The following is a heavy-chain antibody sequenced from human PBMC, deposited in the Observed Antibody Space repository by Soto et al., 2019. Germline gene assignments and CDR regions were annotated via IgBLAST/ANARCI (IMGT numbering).Heavy chain of an antibody. J-gene: IGHJ4*02. CDR2: IYHSGST. CDR3: ANSYGDYVSY. CDR1: GGSISSGGYS. Sequence: NPSETLSLTCAVSGGSISSGGYSWSWIRQPPGKGLEWIGYIYHSGSTYYNPSLKSRVTISVDTSKNQFSLKLSSVTAADTAVYYCANSYGDYVSYWGQGTLVTVSS. D-gene: IGHD4-17*01. V-gene: IGHV4-30-2*01.